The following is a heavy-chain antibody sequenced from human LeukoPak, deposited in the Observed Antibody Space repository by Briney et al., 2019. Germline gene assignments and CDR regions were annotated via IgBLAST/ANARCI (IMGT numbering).Heavy chain of an antibody. Sequence: YDGSNKYYADSVKGRFTISRDNSKNTLYLQMNSLRAEDTAVYYCAKDGSIAAAGPYFDYWGQGTLVTVSS. D-gene: IGHD6-13*01. V-gene: IGHV3-30*02. J-gene: IGHJ4*02. CDR3: AKDGSIAAAGPYFDY. CDR2: YDGSNK.